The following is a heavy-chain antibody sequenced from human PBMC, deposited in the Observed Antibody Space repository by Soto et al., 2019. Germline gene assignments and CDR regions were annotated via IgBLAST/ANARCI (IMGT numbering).Heavy chain of an antibody. CDR3: AREGINAGIRPWGDAFDI. CDR2: ISTGTGNT. CDR1: GYTSTGYV. J-gene: IGHJ3*02. Sequence: QVQLVQSGAEVKKPGASVKISCEASGYTSTGYVMHWVRQAPGQRPEWMGWISTGTGNTRSSQRFQGRVTXXXXXXXXXXXXXXXXXXXXXXXVYYCAREGINAGIRPWGDAFDIWGQGTMVTVSS. D-gene: IGHD2-21*01. V-gene: IGHV1-3*04.